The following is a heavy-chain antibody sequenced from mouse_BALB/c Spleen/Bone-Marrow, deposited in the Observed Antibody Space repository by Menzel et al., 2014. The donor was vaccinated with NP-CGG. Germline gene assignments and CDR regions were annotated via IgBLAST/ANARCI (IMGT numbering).Heavy chain of an antibody. CDR1: GYTFTSSW. CDR3: AREKIYGNYLWYFDV. CDR2: IHPNSGNT. V-gene: IGHV1S130*01. D-gene: IGHD2-1*01. Sequence: QVQLQQSGSVLVRPGASVKLSCKASGYTFTSSWMHWAKQRPGQGLEWIGEIHPNSGNTNYNEKSKGKATLTVDTSSSTAYVDPSSLTSEDSAVYYCAREKIYGNYLWYFDVWGAGTTVTVSS. J-gene: IGHJ1*01.